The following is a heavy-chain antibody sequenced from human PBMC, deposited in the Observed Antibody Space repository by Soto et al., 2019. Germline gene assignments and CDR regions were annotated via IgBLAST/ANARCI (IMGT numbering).Heavy chain of an antibody. CDR2: IYYSGST. D-gene: IGHD3-9*01. CDR3: ARHYDILTGYYIPYYFDY. CDR1: GGSISSYY. Sequence: QVQLQESGPGLVKPSETLSLTCTVSGGSISSYYWSWIRQPPGKGLEWIGYIYYSGSTNYNPSLKSRVTISVDPSKTQYSLRRSSVTAADTAVYYCARHYDILTGYYIPYYFDYWGQGTLVTVSS. V-gene: IGHV4-59*08. J-gene: IGHJ4*02.